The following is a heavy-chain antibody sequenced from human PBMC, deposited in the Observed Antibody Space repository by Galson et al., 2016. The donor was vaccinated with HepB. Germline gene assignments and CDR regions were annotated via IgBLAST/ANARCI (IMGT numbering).Heavy chain of an antibody. CDR1: GFTFSSYS. V-gene: IGHV3-21*01. J-gene: IGHJ4*02. D-gene: IGHD4-17*01. CDR3: ARNAGPGDYDYYFGS. CDR2: FSSRGDYI. Sequence: SLRLSCAASGFTFSSYSMIWARQAPGKGLEWVSLFSSRGDYIYYADSVKGRFTISRDNAKNSLYLQMNSLRAEDSAVYDCARNAGPGDYDYYFGSWGQGTLVTVSS.